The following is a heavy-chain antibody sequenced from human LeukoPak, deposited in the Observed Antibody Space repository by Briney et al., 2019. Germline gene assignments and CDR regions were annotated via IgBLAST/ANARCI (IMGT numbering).Heavy chain of an antibody. CDR1: GFTFTSYT. V-gene: IGHV3-23*01. J-gene: IGHJ4*02. Sequence: GGSLRLSCAASGFTFTSYTMYWVRQAPGKGLEWVSIIGNNGGGIHYADSVRGRFTISRDNSKDTLYLQMTNLRVDDTALYYCAIDPNWETHNWGQGVLVTVSS. D-gene: IGHD7-27*01. CDR3: AIDPNWETHN. CDR2: IGNNGGGI.